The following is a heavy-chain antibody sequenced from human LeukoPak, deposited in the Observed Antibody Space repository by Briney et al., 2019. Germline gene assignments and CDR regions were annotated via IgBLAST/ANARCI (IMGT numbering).Heavy chain of an antibody. Sequence: GGSLRLSCAASGFTFSRYWMSWVRQAPGKGLELVANIKQDGSARFYGDSVKGRFTVSRDNAKDSLYIQMNSLRAEDTAVYYCARDREGSRDAFDIWGQGTMVTVSS. CDR3: ARDREGSRDAFDI. J-gene: IGHJ3*02. V-gene: IGHV3-7*01. CDR1: GFTFSRYW. D-gene: IGHD1-26*01. CDR2: IKQDGSAR.